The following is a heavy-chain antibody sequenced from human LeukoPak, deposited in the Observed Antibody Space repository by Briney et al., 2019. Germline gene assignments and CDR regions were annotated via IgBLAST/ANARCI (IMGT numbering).Heavy chain of an antibody. CDR1: GFTFSTSA. J-gene: IGHJ4*02. CDR2: IDLDSSHI. CDR3: ARDPSRYLRVGHYGY. D-gene: IGHD3-16*01. Sequence: PGGSLRLSCAASGFTFSTSAMNWVRQVPGKGLEWVSSIDLDSSHIYYAASVRGRFTISRDNARNSVYLQMNSLRVEDTALYYCARDPSRYLRVGHYGYWGQGTLVAVSS. V-gene: IGHV3-21*01.